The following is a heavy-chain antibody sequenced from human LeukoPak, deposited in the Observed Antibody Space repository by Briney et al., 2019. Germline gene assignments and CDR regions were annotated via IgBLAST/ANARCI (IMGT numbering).Heavy chain of an antibody. CDR1: GFTFSSYA. CDR2: ISGSGGST. D-gene: IGHD3-10*01. V-gene: IGHV3-23*01. CDR3: AKWADYYGSADQYPHFDY. J-gene: IGHJ4*02. Sequence: QAGGSLRLSCAASGFTFSSYAMSWVRQAPGKGLEWVSAISGSGGSTYYADSVKGRFTISRDNSKNTLYLQMNSLRAEHTAVYYCAKWADYYGSADQYPHFDYWGQGTLVTVSS.